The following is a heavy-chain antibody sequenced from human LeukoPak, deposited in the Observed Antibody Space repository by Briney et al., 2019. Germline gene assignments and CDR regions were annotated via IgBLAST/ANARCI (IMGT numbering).Heavy chain of an antibody. Sequence: PGGSLRLSRAASGFTFSSYSMNWVRQAPGKGLEWVSYISSSSSTIYYADSVKGRFTISRDNAKNSLYLQMNSLRDEDTAVYYCARDPTSYCGGDCYLGTSDYWGQGTLVTVSS. CDR1: GFTFSSYS. D-gene: IGHD2-21*02. V-gene: IGHV3-48*02. J-gene: IGHJ4*02. CDR3: ARDPTSYCGGDCYLGTSDY. CDR2: ISSSSSTI.